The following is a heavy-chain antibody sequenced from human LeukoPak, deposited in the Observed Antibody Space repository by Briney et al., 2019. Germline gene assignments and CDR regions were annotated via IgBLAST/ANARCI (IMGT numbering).Heavy chain of an antibody. Sequence: ASVKVSCKASGGTFSSYAISWVRQAPGQGLEWMGGIIPIFGTANYAQKFQGRVTITADKSTSTAYMELSSLRSEDTAVYYCARASQYYDFWSGYSISVGYFDYWGQGTLVTVSS. V-gene: IGHV1-69*06. D-gene: IGHD3-3*01. J-gene: IGHJ4*02. CDR2: IIPIFGTA. CDR3: ARASQYYDFWSGYSISVGYFDY. CDR1: GGTFSSYA.